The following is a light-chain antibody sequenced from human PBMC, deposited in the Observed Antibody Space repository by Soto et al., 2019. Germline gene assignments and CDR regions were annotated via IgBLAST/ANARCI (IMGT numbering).Light chain of an antibody. CDR2: WAS. V-gene: IGKV4-1*01. CDR1: QSVLYNSDNKNY. Sequence: DIVMTQSPDSLAVSLGERATINCKSSQSVLYNSDNKNYLAWYQQRPGQPPKLLIYWASTRDSGVPDRFSGSGSGEDFTLTISSLQAEDVAVYYCQQYYTTLSFVGGTKVEIK. CDR3: QQYYTTLS. J-gene: IGKJ4*01.